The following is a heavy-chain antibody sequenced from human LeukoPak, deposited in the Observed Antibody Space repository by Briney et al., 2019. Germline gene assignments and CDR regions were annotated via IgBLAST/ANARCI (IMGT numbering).Heavy chain of an antibody. V-gene: IGHV4-34*01. Sequence: SETLSLTCAVYGGSFSGYYWGWIRQPPGKGLEWIGEINHSGSTNYNPSLESRVTISVDTSKNQFSLKLSSVTAADTAVYYCARGQRDSSGWYEVYYFDYWGQGTLVTVSS. CDR3: ARGQRDSSGWYEVYYFDY. D-gene: IGHD6-19*01. J-gene: IGHJ4*02. CDR1: GGSFSGYY. CDR2: INHSGST.